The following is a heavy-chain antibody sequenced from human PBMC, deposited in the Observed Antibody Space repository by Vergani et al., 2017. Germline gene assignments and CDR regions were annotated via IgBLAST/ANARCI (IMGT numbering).Heavy chain of an antibody. V-gene: IGHV3-30*02. CDR2: IRYDGSNK. CDR3: AKDQGDPPTYGMDV. Sequence: QVQLVESGGGVVQSGGSLRLSCAASGFIFRSYGMHWVRQAPGKGLEWVAFIRYDGSNKYYADSVKGRFTISRDNSKNTLYLQMNSLRAEDTAMYCCAKDQGDPPTYGMDVWGQGTTVTVSS. J-gene: IGHJ6*02. CDR1: GFIFRSYG.